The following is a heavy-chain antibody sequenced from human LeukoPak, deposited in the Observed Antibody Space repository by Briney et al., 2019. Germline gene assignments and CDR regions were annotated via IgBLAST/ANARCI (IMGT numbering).Heavy chain of an antibody. CDR1: DDSIKNYF. CDR2: VFYSGST. Sequence: SETLSLTCTVSDDSIKNYFWTWIRQSPGKGLEWIGYVFYSGSTSYNPSLRSRLTMSVDTSKSQFSLNLKSVAAADAAVYYCARGTRRYYNGSGYYYGEFDYWGQGILVTVSS. CDR3: ARGTRRYYNGSGYYYGEFDY. V-gene: IGHV4-59*01. J-gene: IGHJ4*02. D-gene: IGHD3-22*01.